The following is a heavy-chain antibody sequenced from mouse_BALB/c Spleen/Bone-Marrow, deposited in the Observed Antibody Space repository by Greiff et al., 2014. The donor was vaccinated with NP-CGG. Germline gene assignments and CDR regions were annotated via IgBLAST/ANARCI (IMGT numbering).Heavy chain of an antibody. V-gene: IGHV1S81*02. Sequence: VQLQQSGAELVKPGASVKLSRKASGYTFTSYYMYWVKQRPGQGLEWIGEINPSNGGTNFNEKFKSKATLTVDKSSSTAYMQLSSLTSEDSAVYYCTRSGTSWLRRSWYFDVWGAGTTVTVSS. D-gene: IGHD2-2*01. CDR1: GYTFTSYY. J-gene: IGHJ1*01. CDR2: INPSNGGT. CDR3: TRSGTSWLRRSWYFDV.